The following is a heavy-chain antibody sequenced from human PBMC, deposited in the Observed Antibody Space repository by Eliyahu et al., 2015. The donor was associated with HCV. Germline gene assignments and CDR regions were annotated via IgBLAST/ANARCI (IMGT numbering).Heavy chain of an antibody. CDR1: GFTFXNYS. CDR3: ARDCSYYDFWSGYYAGDAFDI. J-gene: IGHJ3*02. D-gene: IGHD3-3*01. Sequence: EVQLVESGGGLVQPGGSLXLSCAASGFTFXNYSXXWVRQVPGKGLEWISYISSSXNTIYYADSVRGRFTISRDNAKKSLYLQMNSLRAEDTAVYYCARDCSYYDFWSGYYAGDAFDIWGQGTMVTVSS. CDR2: ISSSXNTI. V-gene: IGHV3-48*01.